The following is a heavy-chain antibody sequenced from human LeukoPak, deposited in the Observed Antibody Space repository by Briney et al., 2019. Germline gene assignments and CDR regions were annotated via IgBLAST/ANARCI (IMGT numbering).Heavy chain of an antibody. CDR2: IYDTGST. CDR3: ARQYSATLDY. J-gene: IGHJ4*02. CDR1: GGSISSYY. D-gene: IGHD4-11*01. V-gene: IGHV4-4*07. Sequence: SETLSLTCTVSGGSISSYYWSWIRQPAGKGLEWIGRIYDTGSTNYNPSLKSRVTMSVDTSTNQFSLKLSSVTAADTAVYYCARQYSATLDYWGQGTLVTVSS.